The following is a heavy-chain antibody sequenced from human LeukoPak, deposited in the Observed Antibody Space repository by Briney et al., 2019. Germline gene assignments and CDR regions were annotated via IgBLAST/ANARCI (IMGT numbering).Heavy chain of an antibody. CDR1: GGSITGHW. CDR3: ARDLPGTSFFDF. J-gene: IGHJ4*02. V-gene: IGHV4-59*11. CDR2: IQYTGST. D-gene: IGHD2-2*01. Sequence: SQTLSLTCTVSGGSITGHWWSWIRQPPGKKMEWIGCIQYTGSTVYNPSLNSRLSMSIDRSKNQVSLRLTSVTAADTAVYYCARDLPGTSFFDFWGQGTLVTVSS.